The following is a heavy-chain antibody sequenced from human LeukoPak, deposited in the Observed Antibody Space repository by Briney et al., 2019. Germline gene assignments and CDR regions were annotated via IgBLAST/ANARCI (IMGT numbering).Heavy chain of an antibody. CDR2: ISADNGNT. D-gene: IGHD5-12*01. V-gene: IGHV1-18*01. CDR3: ARGQRPSGYDDGVFYF. J-gene: IGHJ4*02. Sequence: ASVKVSCKASGYTFTSYGISWVRQAPGQGLEWMGWISADNGNTRYGQKVQGRFTMTTDTSTSTAYMELRRLRCDDTAVYYCARGQRPSGYDDGVFYFWGQGTLVTVSS. CDR1: GYTFTSYG.